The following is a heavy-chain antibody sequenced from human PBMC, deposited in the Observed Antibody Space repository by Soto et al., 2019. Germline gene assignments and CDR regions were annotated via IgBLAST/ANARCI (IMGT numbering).Heavy chain of an antibody. CDR3: ASGDARITIFGVVTPGFDY. Sequence: GASVKVSFKASGYTFTGYYMHWLRQAPGQGLEWMGWINPNSGGTNYAQKFQGRVTMTRDTSISTAYMELSRLRSDDTAVYYCASGDARITIFGVVTPGFDYWGQGTLVTVSS. CDR1: GYTFTGYY. V-gene: IGHV1-2*02. J-gene: IGHJ4*02. CDR2: INPNSGGT. D-gene: IGHD3-3*01.